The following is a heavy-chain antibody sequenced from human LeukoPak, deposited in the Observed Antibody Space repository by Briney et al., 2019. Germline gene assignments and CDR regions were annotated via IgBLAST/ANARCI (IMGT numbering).Heavy chain of an antibody. D-gene: IGHD6-13*01. J-gene: IGHJ4*02. CDR2: INSGGSST. CDR3: ARRIAAAAAPYYFDY. Sequence: GGSLRLSCAASGNYWMHWVRQAPGKGLVWVSHINSGGSSTSYADSVKGRFTISRDNAKNTLYLQMNSLRAEDTAVYYCARRIAAAAAPYYFDYWGQGTLVTVSS. V-gene: IGHV3-74*01. CDR1: GNYW.